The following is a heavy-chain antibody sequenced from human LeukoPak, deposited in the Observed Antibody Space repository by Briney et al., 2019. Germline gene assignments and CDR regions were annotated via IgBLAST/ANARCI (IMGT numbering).Heavy chain of an antibody. CDR2: ITSGSTYT. CDR3: ATFRGGSSSWRKKSPYYFDY. Sequence: PGGSLRLSCAASGFTFSKYSMNWIRQAPGKGLEWVSSITSGSTYTYYADSVKGRFTISRDNSKNTLYLQMNSLRAEDTAVYYCATFRGGSSSWRKKSPYYFDYWGQGTLVTVSS. V-gene: IGHV3-21*01. CDR1: GFTFSKYS. J-gene: IGHJ4*02. D-gene: IGHD6-13*01.